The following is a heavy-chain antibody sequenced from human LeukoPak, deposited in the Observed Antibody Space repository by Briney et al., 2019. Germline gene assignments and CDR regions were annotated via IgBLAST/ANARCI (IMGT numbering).Heavy chain of an antibody. CDR1: GYTFTNYG. J-gene: IGHJ4*02. Sequence: ASVKVSCKASGYTFTNYGISWVRQAPGLGLEWMGWTSYNGNTNYTQKFQDRVTMTTDTSTTTAYMELRSLESDDTAVYYCARHSGSGWQALGYWGQGTLVTVSS. CDR2: TSYNGNT. CDR3: ARHSGSGWQALGY. V-gene: IGHV1-18*04. D-gene: IGHD6-19*01.